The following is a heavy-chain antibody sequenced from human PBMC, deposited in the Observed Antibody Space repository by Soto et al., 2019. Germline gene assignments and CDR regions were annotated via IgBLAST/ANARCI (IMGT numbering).Heavy chain of an antibody. J-gene: IGHJ6*02. CDR2: ISGSGGST. V-gene: IGHV3-23*01. D-gene: IGHD6-19*01. Sequence: XGSLRLSCAASGFTFSSYAMSWVRQAPGKGLEWVSAISGSGGSTYYADSVKGRFTISRDNSKNTLYLQMNSLRAEDTAVYYCSLAVAGTFDYYYGMDVWGQGTTVTVSS. CDR1: GFTFSSYA. CDR3: SLAVAGTFDYYYGMDV.